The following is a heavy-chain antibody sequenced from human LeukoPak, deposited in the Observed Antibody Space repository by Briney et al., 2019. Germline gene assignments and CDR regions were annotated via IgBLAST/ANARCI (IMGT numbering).Heavy chain of an antibody. V-gene: IGHV4-59*12. CDR3: AREDRAAFDI. CDR1: GGSISSYY. CDR2: IYYSGST. Sequence: PSETLSLTCTVSGGSISSYYWSWIRQPPGKGLEWIGYIYYSGSTYYNPSLKSRVTISVDTSKNQFSLKLSSVTAADTAVYYCAREDRAAFDIWGQGTMVTVSS. J-gene: IGHJ3*02. D-gene: IGHD1-14*01.